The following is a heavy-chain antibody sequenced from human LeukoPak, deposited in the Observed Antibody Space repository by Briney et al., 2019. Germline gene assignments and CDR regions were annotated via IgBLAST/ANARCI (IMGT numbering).Heavy chain of an antibody. J-gene: IGHJ6*03. V-gene: IGHV4-61*01. D-gene: IGHD5-24*01. Sequence: PSETLSLTCAVSGGSISSSNWWSWIRQPPGQGLEWIGYIYYSGSTNYNPSLKSRVTISVDTSKNQFSLKLSSVTAAETAVYYCAREGRYRYGYNEYHSYMDIWGKGTTVTVSS. CDR2: IYYSGST. CDR3: AREGRYRYGYNEYHSYMDI. CDR1: GGSISSSNW.